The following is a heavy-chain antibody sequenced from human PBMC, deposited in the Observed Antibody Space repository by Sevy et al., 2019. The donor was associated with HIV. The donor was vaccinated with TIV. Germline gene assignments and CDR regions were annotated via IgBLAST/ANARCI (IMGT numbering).Heavy chain of an antibody. CDR2: IKQDGSEK. J-gene: IGHJ4*02. V-gene: IGHV3-7*01. D-gene: IGHD6-13*01. Sequence: GGSLRLSSAASGFTFSSYWMSWVRQAPGKGLEWVANIKQDGSEKYYVDSVKGRFTISRDNAKNSLYLQMNSLRAEDTAVYYCARSSIAAADPYYFDYWGQGTLVTVSS. CDR3: ARSSIAAADPYYFDY. CDR1: GFTFSSYW.